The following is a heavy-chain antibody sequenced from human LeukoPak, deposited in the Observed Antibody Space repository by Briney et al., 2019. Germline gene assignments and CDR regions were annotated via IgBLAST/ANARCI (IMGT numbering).Heavy chain of an antibody. Sequence: GGSLRLSCAASGFTFSSYSMNWVRQAPGKGLEWVSSISSSSSYIYYADSVKGRFTISRDNAKNSLYLQMNSLRAEDTAVYYCARESVVDIVVVPAARGGTTDAFDIRGQGTMVTVSS. CDR2: ISSSSSYI. CDR3: ARESVVDIVVVPAARGGTTDAFDI. D-gene: IGHD2-2*03. V-gene: IGHV3-21*01. J-gene: IGHJ3*02. CDR1: GFTFSSYS.